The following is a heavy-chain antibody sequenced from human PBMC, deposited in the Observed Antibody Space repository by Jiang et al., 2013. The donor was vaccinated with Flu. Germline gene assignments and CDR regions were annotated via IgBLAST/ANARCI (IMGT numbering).Heavy chain of an antibody. CDR1: GGSIHSYY. CDR2: IYYTGNA. CDR3: ARGNTYGFADY. D-gene: IGHD3-10*01. J-gene: IGHJ4*02. V-gene: IGHV4-59*01. Sequence: GLVKPSETLSLTCTVSGGSIHSYYWSWIRQPPGNELEWIGYIYYTGNANYNPSLKSRVTISVDTSKNQFSLKLTSVTAADTAVYYCARGNTYGFADYWGQGILVTVSS.